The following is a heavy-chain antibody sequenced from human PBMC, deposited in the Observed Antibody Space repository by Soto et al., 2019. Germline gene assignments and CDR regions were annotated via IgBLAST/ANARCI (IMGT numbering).Heavy chain of an antibody. Sequence: SVTLSLTCAVYGASFRGYYWTWIRKPPGKGLEWMGEINHSGSTNYNPSLKSRVIISVDMSKNQFSLDLSSVTAADTAVYYCARGGAGAGTDYYYYYYMDVWAKGTTVTVSS. D-gene: IGHD1-1*01. J-gene: IGHJ6*03. CDR1: GASFRGYY. V-gene: IGHV4-34*01. CDR3: ARGGAGAGTDYYYYYYMDV. CDR2: INHSGST.